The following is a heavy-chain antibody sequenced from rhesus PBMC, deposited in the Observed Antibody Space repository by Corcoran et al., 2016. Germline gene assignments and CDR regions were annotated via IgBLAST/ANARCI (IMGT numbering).Heavy chain of an antibody. J-gene: IGHJ4*01. D-gene: IGHD1-44*02. CDR2: ISSGGTT. CDR1: GFTFRTYA. CDR3: AKDFDRGVGAGSDY. V-gene: IGHV3-103*01. Sequence: EVQLVASGGGLAKPGGSLRLSCAASGFTFRTYALHCVRRAPGPGLEWVSGISSGGTTFDADSVKGRVTISRDNSKSTLSLQMNSLRADDTAAYYCAKDFDRGVGAGSDYWGQGVLVTVSS.